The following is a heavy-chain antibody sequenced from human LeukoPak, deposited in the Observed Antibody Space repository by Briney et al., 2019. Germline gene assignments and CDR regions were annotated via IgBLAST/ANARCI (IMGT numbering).Heavy chain of an antibody. V-gene: IGHV3-9*01. J-gene: IGHJ4*02. CDR2: ISWNSGSI. CDR1: GFTFDDYA. Sequence: GGSLRLSCAASGFTFDDYAMHWVRQAPGKGLEWVSGISWNSGSIGYADSVKGRFTISRDNAKNSLYLQMNSLRAEDTAVYYCAEFAGGFDYWGQGTLVTVSS. CDR3: AEFAGGFDY. D-gene: IGHD2-8*02.